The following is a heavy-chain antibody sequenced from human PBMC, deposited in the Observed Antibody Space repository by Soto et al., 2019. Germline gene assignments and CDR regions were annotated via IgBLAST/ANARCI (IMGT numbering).Heavy chain of an antibody. V-gene: IGHV4-4*07. Sequence: SETLSLTCTVSGDSVNNYYWSWIRQPAGKGLEWIGRIYPSGKTNFNPSLKSRVTVSVDTAKNQFSLRLTSVTAADTAVYYCAGGDYHWGAYFDQWGQGALVTVSS. CDR1: GDSVNNYY. CDR2: IYPSGKT. D-gene: IGHD4-17*01. J-gene: IGHJ4*02. CDR3: AGGDYHWGAYFDQ.